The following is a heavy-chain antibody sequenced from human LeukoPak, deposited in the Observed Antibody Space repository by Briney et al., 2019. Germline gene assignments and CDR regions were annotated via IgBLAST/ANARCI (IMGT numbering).Heavy chain of an antibody. V-gene: IGHV1-69*13. D-gene: IGHD3-3*01. CDR3: ARAIFGVVNESYYYMDV. CDR1: GGTFSSYA. Sequence: SVKVSCKASGGTFSSYAISWVRQAPGQGLEWMGGIIPIFGTANYAQKFQGRVTITADESTSTAYMELSSQRSEDTAVYYCARAIFGVVNESYYYMDVWGKGTTVTVSS. CDR2: IIPIFGTA. J-gene: IGHJ6*03.